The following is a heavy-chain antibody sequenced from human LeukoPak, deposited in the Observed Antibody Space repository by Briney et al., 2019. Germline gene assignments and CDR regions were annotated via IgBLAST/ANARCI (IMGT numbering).Heavy chain of an antibody. CDR3: ARVRRPFDSSGYLGD. CDR1: GYTFTGYY. D-gene: IGHD3-22*01. Sequence: GASVKVSCKASGYTFTGYYMHWVRQAPGQGLEWMGIINPSGGSTSYAQKFQGRVTMTRDTSTSTVYMELSSLRSEDTAVYYCARVRRPFDSSGYLGDWGQGTLVTVSS. CDR2: INPSGGST. V-gene: IGHV1-46*01. J-gene: IGHJ4*02.